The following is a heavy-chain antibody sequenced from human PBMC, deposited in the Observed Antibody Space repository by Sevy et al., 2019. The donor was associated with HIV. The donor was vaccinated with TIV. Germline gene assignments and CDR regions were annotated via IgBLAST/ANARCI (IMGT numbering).Heavy chain of an antibody. CDR1: GYPFTSYG. D-gene: IGHD1-20*01. CDR3: ARSFRLTGTTPCDY. J-gene: IGHJ4*02. CDR2: ISAYNGNT. V-gene: IGHV1-18*01. Sequence: ASVKVSCKASGYPFTSYGISWVRQAAGQGLEWMGWISAYNGNTNYAQKLQGRVTMTTDTSTSTAYMELRSLRSDDTAVYYCARSFRLTGTTPCDYWGQGTLVTVSS.